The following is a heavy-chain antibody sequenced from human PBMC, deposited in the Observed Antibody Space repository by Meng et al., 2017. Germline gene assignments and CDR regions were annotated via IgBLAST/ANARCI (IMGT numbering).Heavy chain of an antibody. D-gene: IGHD3-10*01. V-gene: IGHV4-39*07. J-gene: IGHJ4*02. CDR3: ARVGVNYYGSATDDY. CDR1: GGSISSSSYY. Sequence: SETLSLTCTVSGGSISSSSYYWGWIRQPPGKGLEWIGSIYYSGSTYYNPSLKSRVTISVDTSKNQFSLKLGSVTAADTAVYYCARVGVNYYGSATDDYWGQGTLVTVSS. CDR2: IYYSGST.